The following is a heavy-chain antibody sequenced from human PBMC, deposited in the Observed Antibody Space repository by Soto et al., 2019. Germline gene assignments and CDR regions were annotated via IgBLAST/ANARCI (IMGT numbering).Heavy chain of an antibody. J-gene: IGHJ4*02. CDR1: GDSISSYY. V-gene: IGHV4-4*07. D-gene: IGHD2-21*02. CDR3: ARVPYCGGDCYPLFDH. Sequence: SETLSLTCIVSGDSISSYYWSWIRQPAGKGLEWIGRIHTGGSANYNPSLKSRVTMSVDTSKNQFSLKLSSVTAADTAVYFCARVPYCGGDCYPLFDHWGQGTLVTVSS. CDR2: IHTGGSA.